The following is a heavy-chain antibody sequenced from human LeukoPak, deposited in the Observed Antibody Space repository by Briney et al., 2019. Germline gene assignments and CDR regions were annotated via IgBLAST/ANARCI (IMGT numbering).Heavy chain of an antibody. CDR1: GYSFTSYW. Sequence: GESLKISCKGSGYSFTSYWIGWVRQLPGEGLEWLGTSYPGDSDTRYSPSFQGQVPISADKSISTAYLQWSSLKASDTAMYYCARPFYGSGYLDDAFDIWGQGTMVTVSS. V-gene: IGHV5-51*01. J-gene: IGHJ3*02. CDR2: SYPGDSDT. D-gene: IGHD3-22*01. CDR3: ARPFYGSGYLDDAFDI.